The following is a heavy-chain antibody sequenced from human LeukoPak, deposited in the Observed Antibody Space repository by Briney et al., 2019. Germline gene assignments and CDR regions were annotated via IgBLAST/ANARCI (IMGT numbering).Heavy chain of an antibody. CDR2: LYSVGTT. V-gene: IGHV3-53*05. D-gene: IGHD3-3*01. J-gene: IGHJ3*01. Sequence: GGSLRLSCAASGFTVSSNYMSWVRQAPEKGLEWVSVLYSVGTTYYADSVKGRFTISRDNSKNTLYLQMNSLRAGDTAVYYCARDRYYDVLGRDAFDLWGQGTMVIVSS. CDR3: ARDRYYDVLGRDAFDL. CDR1: GFTVSSNY.